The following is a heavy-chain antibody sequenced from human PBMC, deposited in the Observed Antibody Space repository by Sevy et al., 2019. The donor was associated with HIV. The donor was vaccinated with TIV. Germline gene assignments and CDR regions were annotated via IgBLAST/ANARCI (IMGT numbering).Heavy chain of an antibody. CDR2: LSFGCGEI. D-gene: IGHD2-8*01. Sequence: GGALRLSCAASGFTFSKYSMSWVRQPPGKGLGWVSTLSFGCGEINYADSVKGRFSISRDNSKSSVYQQMNNLRPEDTAVYYCAREGCTKPHDYWGQGTLVTVSS. CDR1: GFTFSKYS. V-gene: IGHV3-23*01. J-gene: IGHJ4*02. CDR3: AREGCTKPHDY.